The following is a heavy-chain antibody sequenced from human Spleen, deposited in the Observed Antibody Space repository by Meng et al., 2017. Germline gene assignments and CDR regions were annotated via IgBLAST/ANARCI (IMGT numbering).Heavy chain of an antibody. Sequence: QVQLQQWGVGLLKPSETLSLTCVVSGGSFSDYYWSWIRQPPGKRLEWIGEINHSGSTNYNPSLESRATISVDTSQNNLSLKLSSVTAADSAVYYCARGPTTMAHDFDYWGQGTLVTVSS. D-gene: IGHD4-11*01. CDR2: INHSGST. CDR1: GGSFSDYY. CDR3: ARGPTTMAHDFDY. V-gene: IGHV4-34*01. J-gene: IGHJ4*02.